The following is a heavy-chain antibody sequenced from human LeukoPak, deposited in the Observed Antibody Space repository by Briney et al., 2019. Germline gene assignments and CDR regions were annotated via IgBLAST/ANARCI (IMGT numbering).Heavy chain of an antibody. V-gene: IGHV3-30*18. CDR1: GFTFSNYG. Sequence: PGGSLRLSCAASGFTFSNYGIHWVRQTPGKGLEWVAVISYDGNNKYYADSVKGRFTISRDNSKNTMDLQMTSLRAEDTAVYYCAKPYYYGSRSYMDYWGQGTLVTVSS. CDR2: ISYDGNNK. D-gene: IGHD3-10*01. J-gene: IGHJ4*02. CDR3: AKPYYYGSRSYMDY.